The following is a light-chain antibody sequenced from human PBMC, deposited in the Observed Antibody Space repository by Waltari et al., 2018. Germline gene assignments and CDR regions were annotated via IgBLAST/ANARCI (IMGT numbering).Light chain of an antibody. CDR1: EKINNY. Sequence: DIELTQSPSSLSASLGDRVTITCRTSEKINNYLNWYPQKPGNAPKLLIYKASTLQIGVPSRFSGSGSGTDYTFTISSLQSEDIGTYYCQHGYDPPYSFGRGTKVEI. J-gene: IGKJ2*03. V-gene: IGKV1-39*02. CDR3: QHGYDPPYS. CDR2: KAS.